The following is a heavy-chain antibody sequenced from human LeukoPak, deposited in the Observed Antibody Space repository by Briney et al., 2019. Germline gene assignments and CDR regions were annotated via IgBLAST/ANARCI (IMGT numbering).Heavy chain of an antibody. V-gene: IGHV3-23*01. CDR2: ISGSGDRT. D-gene: IGHD6-19*01. Sequence: GGSLRLSCAASGFTFTTYGMSWVRQAPGKGLEWVSAISGSGDRTNYADSVKGRFTISRDNSKNTLYLQISSLRTDDTAIYYCAKDYSSGWYHAFDVWGQGTMVTVSA. J-gene: IGHJ3*01. CDR3: AKDYSSGWYHAFDV. CDR1: GFTFTTYG.